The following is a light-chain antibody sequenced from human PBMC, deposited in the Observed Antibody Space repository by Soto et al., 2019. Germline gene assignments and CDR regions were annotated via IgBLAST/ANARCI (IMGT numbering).Light chain of an antibody. CDR3: QQYNNWPPWT. Sequence: ETVMTQSPATLSVSPGERATLSCRASQSVSSNLAWYQQTPGQAPRPLIYGASTRATGIPARFSGSGSGTEFTLTISSLQSEDFAVYYCQQYNNWPPWTFGQGTKVDIK. CDR1: QSVSSN. V-gene: IGKV3-15*01. CDR2: GAS. J-gene: IGKJ1*01.